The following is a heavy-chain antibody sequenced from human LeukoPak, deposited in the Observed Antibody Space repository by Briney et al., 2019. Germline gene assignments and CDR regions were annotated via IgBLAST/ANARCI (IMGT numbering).Heavy chain of an antibody. D-gene: IGHD6-6*01. CDR2: ISRITGYT. CDR1: GFGFNYYS. CDR3: ARNGQQLAYYFDY. J-gene: IGHJ4*02. Sequence: GGSLRLSCVASGFGFNYYSMNWVRQAPGKGLEWVASISRITGYTYYADSVKGRFTISEDNTRNSLYLQMNSLRAEDTAVYYCARNGQQLAYYFDYWGQGTLVTVSS. V-gene: IGHV3-21*01.